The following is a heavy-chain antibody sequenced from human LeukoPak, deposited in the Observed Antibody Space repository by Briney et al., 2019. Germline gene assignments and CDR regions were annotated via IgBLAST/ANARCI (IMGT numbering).Heavy chain of an antibody. CDR1: GGSISSYY. J-gene: IGHJ5*02. D-gene: IGHD3-9*01. CDR2: IYYSGST. CDR3: ARGGDILTGYGWFDP. V-gene: IGHV4-59*12. Sequence: SETLSLTCTVSGGSISSYYWSWIRQPPGKGLEWIGYIYYSGSTNYNPSLKSRVTISVDRSKNQFSLKLSSVTAADTAVYYCARGGDILTGYGWFDPWGQGTLVTVSS.